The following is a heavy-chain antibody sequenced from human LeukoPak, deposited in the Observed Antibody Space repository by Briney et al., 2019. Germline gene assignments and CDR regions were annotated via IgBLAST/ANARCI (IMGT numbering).Heavy chain of an antibody. Sequence: TGGSLRLSCAASGFTFSRYWMTLVRQAPGKGLEWVANIKQDGSVKYYVYSVKGRFTISTDNAQNSLYLQMNSLRAEDTAVYYGARDEPDYWGQGTLVTVSS. J-gene: IGHJ4*02. CDR2: IKQDGSVK. V-gene: IGHV3-7*01. CDR1: GFTFSRYW. CDR3: ARDEPDY.